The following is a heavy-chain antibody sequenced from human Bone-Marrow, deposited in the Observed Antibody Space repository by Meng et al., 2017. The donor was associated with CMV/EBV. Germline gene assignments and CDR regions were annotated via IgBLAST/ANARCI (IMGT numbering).Heavy chain of an antibody. D-gene: IGHD3-10*01. V-gene: IGHV1-69*05. CDR2: IIPIFGTA. CDR1: FSSYA. Sequence: FSSYAISLVRQAPGQGLEWMGGIIPIFGTANYAQKFQGRVTITTDESTSTAYMELSSLRSEDTAVYYCARGYYGSGSESVDPDYFDYWGQGTLVTVSS. CDR3: ARGYYGSGSESVDPDYFDY. J-gene: IGHJ4*02.